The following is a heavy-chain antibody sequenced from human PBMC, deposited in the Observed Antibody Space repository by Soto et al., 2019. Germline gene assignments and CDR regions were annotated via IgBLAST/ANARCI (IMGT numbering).Heavy chain of an antibody. Sequence: PGGSLRLSCAASGFTFSSYSMNWVRQAPGKGLEWVSYISSSSSTIYYADSVKGRFTISRDNAKNSLYLQMNSLRAEDTAVYYCARDCSGGSCYYPYGVGWFDPWGQGTLVTVSS. D-gene: IGHD2-15*01. J-gene: IGHJ5*02. V-gene: IGHV3-48*01. CDR2: ISSSSSTI. CDR3: ARDCSGGSCYYPYGVGWFDP. CDR1: GFTFSSYS.